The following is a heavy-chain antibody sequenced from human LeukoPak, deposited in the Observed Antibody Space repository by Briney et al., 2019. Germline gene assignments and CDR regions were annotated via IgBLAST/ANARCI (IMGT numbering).Heavy chain of an antibody. CDR1: GFTFSSYS. Sequence: KAGESLKISCAASGFTFSSYSMNWVRQAPGKGLEWVSSISSSSSYIYYADSVKGRFTISRDNAKNSLYLQMNSLRAEDTAVYYCARVVPYSYGEGARFHPDYWGQGTLVTVSS. J-gene: IGHJ4*02. V-gene: IGHV3-21*01. CDR3: ARVVPYSYGEGARFHPDY. CDR2: ISSSSSYI. D-gene: IGHD5-18*01.